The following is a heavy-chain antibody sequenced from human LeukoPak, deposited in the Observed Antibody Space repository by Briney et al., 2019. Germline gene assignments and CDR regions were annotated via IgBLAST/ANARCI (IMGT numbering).Heavy chain of an antibody. D-gene: IGHD4-17*01. J-gene: IGHJ4*02. CDR2: IYYSGST. CDR3: ARGGEYGDDSVDY. CDR1: GGSISSSSYY. V-gene: IGHV4-39*07. Sequence: SETLSLTCTVSGGSISSSSYYWGWIRQPPGKGLEWIGSIYYSGSTYYNPSLKSRVTISVDTSKNQFSLKLSSVTAADTAVYYCARGGEYGDDSVDYWGQGTLVTVYS.